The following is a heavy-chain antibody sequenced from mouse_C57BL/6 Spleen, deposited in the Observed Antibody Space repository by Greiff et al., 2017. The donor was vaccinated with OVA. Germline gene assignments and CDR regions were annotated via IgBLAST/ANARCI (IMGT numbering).Heavy chain of an antibody. CDR1: GYTFTSYG. J-gene: IGHJ3*01. D-gene: IGHD3-3*01. CDR2: IYPRSGNT. Sequence: QVQLQQSGAELARPGASVKLSCKASGYTFTSYGISWVKQRTGQGLEWIGEIYPRSGNTYYNEKFKGKATLTADKSSSTAYMELRSLTSEDSAVYFCARSLGQDAYWGQGTLVTVSA. CDR3: ARSLGQDAY. V-gene: IGHV1-81*01.